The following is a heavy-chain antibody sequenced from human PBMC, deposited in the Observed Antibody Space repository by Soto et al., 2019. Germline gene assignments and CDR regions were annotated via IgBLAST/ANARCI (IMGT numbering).Heavy chain of an antibody. CDR1: GGSITSSNYY. D-gene: IGHD3-3*01. CDR2: IYYDGST. J-gene: IGHJ5*01. Sequence: QLQLQESGPGLVKPSETLSLTCAVSGGSITSSNYYWDWIRRPPGEGLEWIGTIYYDGSTSYNPSLKSRVTMSVDTSKNQFSLKMTSVTATDTAVYYCARRIGLYDFLDSWGRGTLVTVSS. V-gene: IGHV4-39*01. CDR3: ARRIGLYDFLDS.